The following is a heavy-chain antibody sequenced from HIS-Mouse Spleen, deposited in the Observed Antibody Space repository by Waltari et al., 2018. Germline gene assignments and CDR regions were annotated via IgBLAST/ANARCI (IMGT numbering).Heavy chain of an antibody. Sequence: VQLVESGGGVVQTGRSLRLSCAASGFTFSSYGMHWVRQAPGKGLVWVSRINSDGSSTSYADSVKGRFTISRDNAKNTLYLQMNSLRAEDTAVYYCARDLELDAFDIWGQGTMVTVSS. CDR2: INSDGSST. V-gene: IGHV3-74*01. CDR3: ARDLELDAFDI. J-gene: IGHJ3*02. D-gene: IGHD1-1*01. CDR1: GFTFSSYG.